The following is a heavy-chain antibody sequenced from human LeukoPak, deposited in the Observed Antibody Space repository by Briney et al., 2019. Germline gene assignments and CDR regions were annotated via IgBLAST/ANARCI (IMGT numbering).Heavy chain of an antibody. CDR3: AGNYYADAFDI. CDR2: IYYSGST. V-gene: IGHV4-59*01. J-gene: IGHJ3*02. CDR1: GGSISSYY. Sequence: SETLSLTCTVSGGSISSYYWSWIRQPPGKGLEWIGYIYYSGSTNYNPSLKSRVTISVDTSKNQFSLKLSSATAADTAVYYCAGNYYADAFDIWGQGTMVTVSS. D-gene: IGHD3-10*01.